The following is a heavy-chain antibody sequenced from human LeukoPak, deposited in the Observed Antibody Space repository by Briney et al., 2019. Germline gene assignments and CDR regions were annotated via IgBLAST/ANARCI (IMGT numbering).Heavy chain of an antibody. CDR3: ARDGGMDCSGGSCYSLDY. CDR2: IYYSGST. V-gene: IGHV4-30-4*01. Sequence: SQTLSLTCTVSGGSISSGEYYWSWIRQPPGKGLEWIGYIYYSGSTYYNPSLKSRVTISVDTSKNQFSLKLSSVTAADTAVYYCARDGGMDCSGGSCYSLDYWGQGTLVTVSS. D-gene: IGHD2-15*01. CDR1: GGSISSGEYY. J-gene: IGHJ4*02.